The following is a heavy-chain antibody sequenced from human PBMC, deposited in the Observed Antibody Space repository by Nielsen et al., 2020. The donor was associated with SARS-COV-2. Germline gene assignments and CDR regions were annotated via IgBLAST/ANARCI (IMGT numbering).Heavy chain of an antibody. D-gene: IGHD2-2*01. Sequence: VRQAPGKGLVWVSRINSDGSSTSYADSVKGRFTISRDNAKNSLYLQMNSLRAEDTAVYYCARGSIVVVPAAARRYYYYYGMDVWGQGTTVTVSS. CDR3: ARGSIVVVPAAARRYYYYYGMDV. J-gene: IGHJ6*02. CDR2: INSDGSST. V-gene: IGHV3-74*01.